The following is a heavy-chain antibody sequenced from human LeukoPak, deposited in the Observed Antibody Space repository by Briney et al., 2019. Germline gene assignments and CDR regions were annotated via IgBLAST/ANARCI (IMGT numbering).Heavy chain of an antibody. D-gene: IGHD5-24*01. V-gene: IGHV3-33*01. CDR3: AAAEMATISY. J-gene: IGHJ4*02. CDR2: IWYDGSNK. CDR1: GFTFSSYG. Sequence: AGGSLRLSCGASGFTFSSYGMHWVRQAPGKGLEWVAVIWYDGSNKYYADSVKGRFTISRDNSKNTLYLQMNSLRAEDTAVYYCAAAEMATISYWGQGTLVTVSS.